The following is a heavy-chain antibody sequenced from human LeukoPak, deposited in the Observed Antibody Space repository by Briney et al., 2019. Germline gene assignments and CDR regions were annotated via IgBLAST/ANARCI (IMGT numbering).Heavy chain of an antibody. Sequence: PSETLSLTCTVSGGSVSSRAYYWSWFRQPPGKGLEWIGYILHSGSTNYNPSLKSRVTISLDTSKNQFSLKLNSVTAADTAVYYCARAGGIRGSALDLDYWGQGTLVTVSS. D-gene: IGHD3-10*01. CDR1: GGSVSSRAYY. V-gene: IGHV4-61*08. CDR2: ILHSGST. J-gene: IGHJ4*02. CDR3: ARAGGIRGSALDLDY.